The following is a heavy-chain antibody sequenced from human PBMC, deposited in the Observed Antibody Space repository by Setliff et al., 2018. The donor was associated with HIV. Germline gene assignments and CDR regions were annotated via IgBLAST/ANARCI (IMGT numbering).Heavy chain of an antibody. CDR1: GGTFTNYI. V-gene: IGHV1-69*10. CDR2: IIPISDMT. D-gene: IGHD3-16*01. CDR3: AGAPFRIMSAHSRTLYY. J-gene: IGHJ4*02. Sequence: AASVKVSCKASGGTFTNYIYSWVRQAPGQGLEWMGGIIPISDMTHYAQHFQGRVTITADTATSTAYMELTSLGSDDTAIYFCAGAPFRIMSAHSRTLYYWGQGTLVTVSS.